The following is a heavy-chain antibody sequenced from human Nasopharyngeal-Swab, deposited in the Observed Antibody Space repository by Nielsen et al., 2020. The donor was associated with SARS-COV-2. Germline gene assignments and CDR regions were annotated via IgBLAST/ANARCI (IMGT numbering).Heavy chain of an antibody. CDR1: GFTFSSYT. J-gene: IGHJ5*01. Sequence: GESLKISCAASGFTFSSYTMNWVRQAPGKGLEWVSSISPTSDYIYYAESVKGRFTISRDNAKNSLFLQMNSLIADETAIYYCVRGSYGHYDSWGQGALITVSS. CDR3: VRGSYGHYDS. CDR2: ISPTSDYI. V-gene: IGHV3-21*06. D-gene: IGHD4-17*01.